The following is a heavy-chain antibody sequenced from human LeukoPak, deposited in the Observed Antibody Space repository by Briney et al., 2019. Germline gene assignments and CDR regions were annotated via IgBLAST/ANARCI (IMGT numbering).Heavy chain of an antibody. CDR3: ARSVGVVITTGYDY. CDR2: IYTGDSTT. Sequence: GESLKISCKASGCTFTNYWIGWVRQMPGKGLEWMGIIYTGDSTTRYSPSLQGQVTISADKSINTAYLQWSSLKASDTAMYYCARSVGVVITTGYDYWGQGTLVTVSS. V-gene: IGHV5-51*01. CDR1: GCTFTNYW. J-gene: IGHJ4*02. D-gene: IGHD3-22*01.